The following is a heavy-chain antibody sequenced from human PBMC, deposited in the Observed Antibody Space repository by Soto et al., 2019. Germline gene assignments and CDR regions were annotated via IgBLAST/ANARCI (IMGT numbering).Heavy chain of an antibody. CDR2: IYYSGST. CDR3: ARTYSGYDFGYYYYYMDV. D-gene: IGHD5-12*01. V-gene: IGHV4-59*01. J-gene: IGHJ6*03. Sequence: SDTLSLTCTVSGGSISSYYWSWIRQPPGKGLEWIGYIYYSGSTNYNPSLKSRVTISVDTSKNQFSLKLSSVTAADTAVYYCARTYSGYDFGYYYYYMDVWGKGTTVTVSS. CDR1: GGSISSYY.